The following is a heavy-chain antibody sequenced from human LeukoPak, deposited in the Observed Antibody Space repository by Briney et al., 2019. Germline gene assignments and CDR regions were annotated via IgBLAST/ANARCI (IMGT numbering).Heavy chain of an antibody. Sequence: GESLKISCKGSGYSFTNYWIGWVRQMPGKGLKWIGIIYPGDSDARYSPSFQGQVTISADKSISTAYLQWSSLKASDTAMYYCARRRDLYSGSYYPFDYWGQGTLVTVSS. CDR1: GYSFTNYW. CDR3: ARRRDLYSGSYYPFDY. D-gene: IGHD1-26*01. V-gene: IGHV5-51*01. J-gene: IGHJ4*02. CDR2: IYPGDSDA.